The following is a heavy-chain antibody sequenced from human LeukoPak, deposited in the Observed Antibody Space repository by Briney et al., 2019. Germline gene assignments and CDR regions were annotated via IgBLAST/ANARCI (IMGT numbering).Heavy chain of an antibody. Sequence: SETLSLTCDVSGYSIRSDNWWGWTRQPPGKGLEWIGYVYYSGSIYSNPSLKSRVTMSVDASRNQFSLKLTSVTPEDTAVYYCARKRSRITYFDDWGQGTLVTVSS. CDR3: ARKRSRITYFDD. V-gene: IGHV4-28*05. D-gene: IGHD2-2*01. J-gene: IGHJ4*02. CDR2: VYYSGSI. CDR1: GYSIRSDNW.